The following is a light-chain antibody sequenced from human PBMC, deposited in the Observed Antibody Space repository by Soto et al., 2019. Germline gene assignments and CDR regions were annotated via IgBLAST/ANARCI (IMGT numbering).Light chain of an antibody. CDR1: QRVGSSS. CDR2: GVS. J-gene: IGKJ4*01. V-gene: IGKV3-20*01. Sequence: EIVLTQSPGTLSLSPGERAILSCRASQRVGSSSLAWYQQRPDQAPRLLIYGVSTRATGIPDRFSGSGSGTDFTLTISRLESEDFAVYFCQQCGTSPAFGGGTKVEIK. CDR3: QQCGTSPA.